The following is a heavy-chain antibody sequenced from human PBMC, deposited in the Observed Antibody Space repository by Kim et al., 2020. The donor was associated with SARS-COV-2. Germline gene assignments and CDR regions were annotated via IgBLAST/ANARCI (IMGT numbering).Heavy chain of an antibody. CDR3: AKDRGNLAYCGGACLYGMDV. CDR1: GFTFSSYG. D-gene: IGHD2-21*02. J-gene: IGHJ6*02. Sequence: GGSLRLSCAASGFTFSSYGMHWVRQAPGKGLEWVAVIWYDGSNKYYADSVKGRFTISRDNSKNTLYLQMNSLRAEDTAVYYCAKDRGNLAYCGGACLYGMDVWGQGTTVTVSS. V-gene: IGHV3-33*06. CDR2: IWYDGSNK.